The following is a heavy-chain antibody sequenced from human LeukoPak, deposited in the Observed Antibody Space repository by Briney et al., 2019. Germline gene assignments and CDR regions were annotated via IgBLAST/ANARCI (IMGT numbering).Heavy chain of an antibody. D-gene: IGHD3-22*01. CDR3: YIPYYDTSAYKGY. CDR1: GFTFSSYA. Sequence: PGGSLRLSCAASGFTFSSYAMSWVRQAPGKGLEWVSAISGSGGSTYCADSVKGRFTISRDNSKNTLYLQMNSLRAEDTAVYYCYIPYYDTSAYKGYWGQGTLVTVSS. CDR2: ISGSGGST. J-gene: IGHJ4*02. V-gene: IGHV3-23*01.